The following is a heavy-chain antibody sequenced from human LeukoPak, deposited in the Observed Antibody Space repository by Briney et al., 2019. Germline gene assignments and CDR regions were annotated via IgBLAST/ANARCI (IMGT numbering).Heavy chain of an antibody. J-gene: IGHJ4*02. Sequence: SETLSLTCTVSGGSISSYYWSWIRQPPGKGLEWIGYIYYSGSTNYNPSLKSRVTISVDTSKNQFSLKLSSVTAADTAVYYCARGDYGDHFDYWGQGTLVTVSS. CDR2: IYYSGST. D-gene: IGHD4-17*01. CDR1: GGSISSYY. V-gene: IGHV4-59*01. CDR3: ARGDYGDHFDY.